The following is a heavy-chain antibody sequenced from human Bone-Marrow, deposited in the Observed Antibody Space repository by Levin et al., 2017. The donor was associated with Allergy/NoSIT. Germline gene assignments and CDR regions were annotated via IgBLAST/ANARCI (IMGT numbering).Heavy chain of an antibody. CDR2: IYRDENT. Sequence: GGSLRLSCAASGFTVSSRYMSWVRQAPGKGLEWVSVIYRDENTRYADSVKGRFTISRDNSKNTVDLQMNSLRAEDTAVYYCASSSWNDWGQGTLVTVSS. V-gene: IGHV3-53*01. J-gene: IGHJ4*02. D-gene: IGHD6-13*01. CDR3: ASSSWND. CDR1: GFTVSSRY.